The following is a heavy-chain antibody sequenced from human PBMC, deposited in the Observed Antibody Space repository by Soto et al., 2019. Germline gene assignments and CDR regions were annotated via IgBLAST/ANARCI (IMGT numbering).Heavy chain of an antibody. CDR2: INAGNGNT. V-gene: IGHV1-3*01. CDR3: ARDGGVQARFDP. CDR1: GYTFTSYA. D-gene: IGHD2-8*02. J-gene: IGHJ5*02. Sequence: GASVKVSCKASGYTFTSYAMNWVRQAPGQRLEWMGWINAGNGNTKYSQKFQGRVTMTTDTSTSTAYMELRSLRSDDTAVYYCARDGGVQARFDPWGQGTLVTVSS.